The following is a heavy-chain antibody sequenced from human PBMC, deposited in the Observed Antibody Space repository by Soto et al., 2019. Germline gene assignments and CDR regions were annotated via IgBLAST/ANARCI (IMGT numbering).Heavy chain of an antibody. J-gene: IGHJ4*02. CDR3: AKDPRYYDSSGLIDY. V-gene: IGHV3-23*01. CDR1: GFTFSSYS. D-gene: IGHD3-22*01. CDR2: ISGSGGST. Sequence: SXRLSCAASGFTFSSYSMSGVLQAPGKGLEWVSAISGSGGSTYYADSVKGRFTISRDNSKNTLYLQMNSLRAEDTAVYYCAKDPRYYDSSGLIDYWGQGTLVTVSS.